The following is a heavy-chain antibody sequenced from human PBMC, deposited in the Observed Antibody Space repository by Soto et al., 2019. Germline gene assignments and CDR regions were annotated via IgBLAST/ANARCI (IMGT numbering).Heavy chain of an antibody. V-gene: IGHV1-46*01. Sequence: ASVKVSCKAPGYTFTSYFMHWVRQAPGQGLEWMGWINTSGGNTSYAQKLQDRVTITTDTSTTTAHMELSSLRSEDTAVYYCARGARYDFRSPYPFDFWGQGTLVTVSS. D-gene: IGHD3-3*01. CDR2: INTSGGNT. J-gene: IGHJ4*02. CDR1: GYTFTSYF. CDR3: ARGARYDFRSPYPFDF.